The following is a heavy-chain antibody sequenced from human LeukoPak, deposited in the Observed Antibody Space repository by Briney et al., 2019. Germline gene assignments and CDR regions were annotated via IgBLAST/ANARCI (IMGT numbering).Heavy chain of an antibody. CDR2: IIPILGIA. CDR1: GYTFTGYY. Sequence: GASVKASCKASGYTFTGYYMHWVRQAPGQGLEWMGRIIPILGIANYAQKFQGRVTITADKSTSTAYMELSSLRSEDTAVYYCARDAPGYYDSSGYYDAFDIWGQGTMVTVSS. CDR3: ARDAPGYYDSSGYYDAFDI. V-gene: IGHV1-69*04. J-gene: IGHJ3*02. D-gene: IGHD3-22*01.